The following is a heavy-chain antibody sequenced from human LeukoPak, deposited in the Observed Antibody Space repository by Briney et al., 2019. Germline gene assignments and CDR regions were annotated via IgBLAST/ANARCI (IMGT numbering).Heavy chain of an antibody. Sequence: SVKVSCKASGGTFSSYAISWVRQAPGQGLEWMGGIIPIFGTANYAQKFQGRVTITTDESTSTAYMELSSLRPEDTAVYYCARVEEAVEVGWFDPWGQGTLVTVSS. CDR1: GGTFSSYA. V-gene: IGHV1-69*05. CDR2: IIPIFGTA. D-gene: IGHD6-19*01. CDR3: ARVEEAVEVGWFDP. J-gene: IGHJ5*02.